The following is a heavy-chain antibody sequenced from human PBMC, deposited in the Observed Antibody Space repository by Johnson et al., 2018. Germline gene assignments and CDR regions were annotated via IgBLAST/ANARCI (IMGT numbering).Heavy chain of an antibody. D-gene: IGHD5-18*01. Sequence: QVQLVEAGGGVVQPGRSMRLSCAASGFTFSSYGMHWVRQAPGNGLEWVAVIWYDGSNKYYADSVTGRFTISRDNSKNPRYLQMNSLRAEDTAVYYCARARSWGIQLYYYYYGMDVWGQGTTVTVSS. J-gene: IGHJ6*02. CDR1: GFTFSSYG. CDR2: IWYDGSNK. CDR3: ARARSWGIQLYYYYYGMDV. V-gene: IGHV3-33*01.